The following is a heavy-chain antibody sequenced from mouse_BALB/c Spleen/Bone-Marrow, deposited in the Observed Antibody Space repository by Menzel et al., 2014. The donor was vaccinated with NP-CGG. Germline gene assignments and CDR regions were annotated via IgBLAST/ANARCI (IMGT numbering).Heavy chain of an antibody. D-gene: IGHD2-14*01. V-gene: IGHV3-5*02. CDR1: DISITTGNYR. CDR3: ARDRYGYAMDY. Sequence: DVKLQESGPGLVKPSQTVSLPCTVTDISITTGNYRWSWIRQFPGNKLEWIGYMYYSGTITYNPSLTSRTTITRDTSKNQVFLEMNSLTAEDTATYFCARDRYGYAMDYWGQGTSVTVSS. J-gene: IGHJ4*01. CDR2: MYYSGTI.